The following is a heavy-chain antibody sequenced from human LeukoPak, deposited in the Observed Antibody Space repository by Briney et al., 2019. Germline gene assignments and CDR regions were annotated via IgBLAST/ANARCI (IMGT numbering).Heavy chain of an antibody. V-gene: IGHV4-39*01. J-gene: IGHJ4*02. Sequence: SETLSLTCTVSGATLSNTNFYWGWIRQPPGKGLQRIGNIYYSGSTYNNPSLSSRVSMSVDTSKNQFSLKMTSVTAADTAVYYCARLTKGRYFDYIFDYWGQGTLFTVST. CDR2: IYYSGST. D-gene: IGHD3-9*01. CDR3: ARLTKGRYFDYIFDY. CDR1: GATLSNTNFY.